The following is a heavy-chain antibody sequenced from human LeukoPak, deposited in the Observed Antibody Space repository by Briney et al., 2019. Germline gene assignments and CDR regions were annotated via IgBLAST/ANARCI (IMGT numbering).Heavy chain of an antibody. J-gene: IGHJ4*02. CDR2: VNYNSANK. Sequence: GGSLRLSCTTSGFTFSSFTMSWVRQTPEKGLEWVATVNYNSANKWHADSVKGRFTISRDNSKSTLYLQMHSLRVDDTALYYCTKRKPTGSETVDEYWGRGTLVTVSS. CDR3: TKRKPTGSETVDEY. D-gene: IGHD3-10*01. CDR1: GFTFSSFT. V-gene: IGHV3-23*01.